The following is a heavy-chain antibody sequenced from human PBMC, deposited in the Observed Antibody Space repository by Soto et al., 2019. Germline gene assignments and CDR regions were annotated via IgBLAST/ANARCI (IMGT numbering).Heavy chain of an antibody. J-gene: IGHJ6*02. CDR2: IIPIFGTA. V-gene: IGHV1-69*12. CDR3: ASPTKPLYYYYGMDG. D-gene: IGHD1-1*01. Sequence: QVQLVQSGAEVKKPGSSVKVSCKASGGTFSSYAISWVRQAPGQGLEWMGGIIPIFGTANYAQKFQGRVTITAHEPTSTAYMELSSLRSEDTAVYYCASPTKPLYYYYGMDGWGQGTTVTVSS. CDR1: GGTFSSYA.